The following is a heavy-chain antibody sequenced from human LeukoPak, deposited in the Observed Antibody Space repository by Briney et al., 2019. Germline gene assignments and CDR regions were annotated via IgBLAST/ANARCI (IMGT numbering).Heavy chain of an antibody. CDR2: ISAYNGNT. CDR3: ARERKYYDILTGQEGDY. CDR1: GYTFTSYG. J-gene: IGHJ4*02. V-gene: IGHV1-18*01. Sequence: ASVKVSCKASGYTFTSYGISWVRQAPGQGLEWMGWISAYNGNTNYAQKLQGRVTMTTDTSTSTAYMELRSLRSDDTAVYYCARERKYYDILTGQEGDYWGQGTLVTVSS. D-gene: IGHD3-9*01.